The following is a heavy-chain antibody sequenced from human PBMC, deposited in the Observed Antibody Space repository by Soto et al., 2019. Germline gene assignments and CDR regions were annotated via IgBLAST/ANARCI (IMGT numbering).Heavy chain of an antibody. V-gene: IGHV1-8*01. Sequence: EASVKVSCKASGYTFTSYDINWVRQATGQGLEWMGWMNPNSGNTGYAQKFQGRVTMTRNTSISTAYMELSSLRSEDTAVYYCARGQYYYDSSGYYYYGMDVWGQGTTVTVSS. CDR2: MNPNSGNT. CDR3: ARGQYYYDSSGYYYYGMDV. D-gene: IGHD3-22*01. CDR1: GYTFTSYD. J-gene: IGHJ6*02.